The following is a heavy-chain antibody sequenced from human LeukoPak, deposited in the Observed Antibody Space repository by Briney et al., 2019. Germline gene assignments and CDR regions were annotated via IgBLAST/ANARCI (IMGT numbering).Heavy chain of an antibody. D-gene: IGHD1-26*01. CDR3: AKDLGDSGPTPDSDY. CDR1: GFTFSSYA. V-gene: IGHV3-30*02. Sequence: GGSLRLSCAASGFTFSSYAMHWVRQAPGKGLEWVAFIRYDGRNKYYADSVKGRFTISRDNSKNTLYLQMNSLRTEDTSVYYCAKDLGDSGPTPDSDYWGQGTLVTVSS. J-gene: IGHJ4*02. CDR2: IRYDGRNK.